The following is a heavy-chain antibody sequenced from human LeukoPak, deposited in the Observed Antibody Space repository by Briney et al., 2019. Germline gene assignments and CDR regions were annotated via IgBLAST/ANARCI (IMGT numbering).Heavy chain of an antibody. Sequence: ESGPTLVNPTQTLTLTCTFSGFSLSTRGVGVGWIRQPPGKALEWLALIYWNDDKRINSALKTRLTITKDTSQNQVVLRMTNMDPVDTATYYCAHPLEVQWLVAFDNWGQGTLVTVSS. V-gene: IGHV2-5*01. CDR3: AHPLEVQWLVAFDN. D-gene: IGHD5-12*01. CDR1: GFSLSTRGVG. J-gene: IGHJ4*02. CDR2: IYWNDDK.